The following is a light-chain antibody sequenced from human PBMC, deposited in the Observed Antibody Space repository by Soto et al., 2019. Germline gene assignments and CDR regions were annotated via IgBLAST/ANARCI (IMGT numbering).Light chain of an antibody. V-gene: IGLV2-14*03. J-gene: IGLJ1*01. CDR1: SSDVGGYNY. CDR2: DVT. Sequence: SVLTQPASVSGSPGQSITVSCTGTSSDVGGYNYVSWYQQHPGKAPRLMIYDVTNRPSGVSDRFSGSKSGNTASLTTSGLQAEDEADYYCSSYRRGSTYVFGTGTKVTVL. CDR3: SSYRRGSTYV.